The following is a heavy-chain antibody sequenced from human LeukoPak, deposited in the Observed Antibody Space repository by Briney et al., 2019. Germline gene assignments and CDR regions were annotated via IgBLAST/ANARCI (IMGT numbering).Heavy chain of an antibody. CDR3: ARFTMIALFDY. CDR2: IYHSGST. V-gene: IGHV4-39*07. J-gene: IGHJ4*02. D-gene: IGHD3-22*01. CDR1: GGPISSSSYY. Sequence: PSETLSLTCTVSGGPISSSSYYWGWIRQPPGKGLEWIGSIYHSGSTYYNPSLKSRVTISVDTSKNPFSLKLSSVTAADTAMYYCARFTMIALFDYWGQGTLVTVSS.